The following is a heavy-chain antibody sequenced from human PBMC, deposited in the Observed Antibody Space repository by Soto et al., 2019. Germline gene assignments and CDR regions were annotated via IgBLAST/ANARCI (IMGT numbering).Heavy chain of an antibody. Sequence: ASVKVSCKASGYTFTSYDINWVRQATGQGLEWMGWMNPNSGNTGYAQKFQGRVTMTRNTSISTAYMELSSLRSEDTAVYYCAREVVVPAAIEADYMDVWGKGTTVTVSS. J-gene: IGHJ6*03. CDR3: AREVVVPAAIEADYMDV. D-gene: IGHD2-2*01. CDR2: MNPNSGNT. CDR1: GYTFTSYD. V-gene: IGHV1-8*01.